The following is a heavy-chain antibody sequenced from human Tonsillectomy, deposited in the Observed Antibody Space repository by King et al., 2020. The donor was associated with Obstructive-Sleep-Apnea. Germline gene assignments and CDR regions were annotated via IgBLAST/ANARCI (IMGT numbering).Heavy chain of an antibody. CDR3: ARGSGAAAVNWFDP. Sequence: VQLQQWCAGLLKPSETLSLTCAVYGGSFSDYYWSWIRHPPGKGLECIGEINHSGSTNYNPSLKSRVTISVDTSNNQFSLKLSSVTAADTAVYYCARGSGAAAVNWFDPWGQGTLVTVSS. CDR1: GGSFSDYY. V-gene: IGHV4-34*01. D-gene: IGHD6-13*01. J-gene: IGHJ5*02. CDR2: INHSGST.